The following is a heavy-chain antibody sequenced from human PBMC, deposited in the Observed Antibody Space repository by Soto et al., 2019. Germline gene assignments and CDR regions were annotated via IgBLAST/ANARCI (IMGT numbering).Heavy chain of an antibody. CDR1: GGSISSDGNY. Sequence: HVQLQESGPGLVKSSQTLSLTCTVSGGSISSDGNYWSWIRQHPGKGLEWIGYIYYSGSTYYNQSLTSRVTISVDTSKNQFSLKLNSVTAADTAVYYCARARMVRGIIYYYGMDVWGQGTTVTVSS. CDR3: ARARMVRGIIYYYGMDV. J-gene: IGHJ6*02. V-gene: IGHV4-31*03. D-gene: IGHD3-10*01. CDR2: IYYSGST.